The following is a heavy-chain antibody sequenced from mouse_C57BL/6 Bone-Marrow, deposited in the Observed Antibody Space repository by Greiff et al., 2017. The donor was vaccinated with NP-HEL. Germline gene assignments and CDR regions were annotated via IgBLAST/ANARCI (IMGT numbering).Heavy chain of an antibody. V-gene: IGHV1-75*01. D-gene: IGHD1-1*01. CDR2: IFPGSGST. Sequence: QVQLQQSGPELVKPGASVKISCKASGYTFTDYYINWVKQRPGQGLEWIGWIFPGSGSTYYNEKFKGKATLTVDKSSSTAYMLLSSLTSEDSAVYFCARKADYYGSSYGFAYWGQGTTLTVSS. J-gene: IGHJ2*01. CDR3: ARKADYYGSSYGFAY. CDR1: GYTFTDYY.